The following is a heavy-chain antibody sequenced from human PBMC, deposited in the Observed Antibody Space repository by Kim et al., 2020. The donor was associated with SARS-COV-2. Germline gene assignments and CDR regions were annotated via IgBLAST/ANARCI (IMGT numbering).Heavy chain of an antibody. CDR3: ARDESPYYDSSGSSDY. Sequence: ASVKVSCKASGYTFTSYGISWVRQAPGQGLEWMGWISAYNGNTNYAQKLQGRATMTTDTSTSTAYMELRSLRSDDTAVYYCARDESPYYDSSGSSDYWGQGTLVTVSS. V-gene: IGHV1-18*04. CDR1: GYTFTSYG. D-gene: IGHD3-22*01. J-gene: IGHJ4*02. CDR2: ISAYNGNT.